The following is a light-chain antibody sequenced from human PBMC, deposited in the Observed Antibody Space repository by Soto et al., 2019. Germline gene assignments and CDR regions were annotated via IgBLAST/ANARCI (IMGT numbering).Light chain of an antibody. CDR3: QQYNTYST. V-gene: IGKV1-5*03. Sequence: DIQITQSPSTLSGSVGDRVTITCRASQTISSWLAWYQQKPGKAPKLLIYKASTLKSGVPSRFSGSGSGTEFTLTISSLKPDDFGTYYCQQYNTYSTFGQGTRLEIK. CDR1: QTISSW. CDR2: KAS. J-gene: IGKJ5*01.